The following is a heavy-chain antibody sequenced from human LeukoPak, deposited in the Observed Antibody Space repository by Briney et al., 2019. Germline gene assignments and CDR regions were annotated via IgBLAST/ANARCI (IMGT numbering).Heavy chain of an antibody. V-gene: IGHV3-33*05. Sequence: PGGSLRLSCAASGFTFSSYGMHWVRQAPGKGLEWVAVIANDARTTYYADSVKGRFTISRDNSKNTLYLQMNSLRAEDTAVYYCARVNYYGSGSYEGFDYWGQGTLVTVSS. CDR1: GFTFSSYG. J-gene: IGHJ4*02. D-gene: IGHD3-10*01. CDR2: IANDARTT. CDR3: ARVNYYGSGSYEGFDY.